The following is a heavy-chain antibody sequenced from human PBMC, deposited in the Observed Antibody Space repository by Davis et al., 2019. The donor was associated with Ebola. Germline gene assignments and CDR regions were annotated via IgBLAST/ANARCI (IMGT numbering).Heavy chain of an antibody. Sequence: GESLKISCAASGFTFSDYYMSWIRQAPGKGLEWVSYISSSGSTIYYADSVKGRFTISRDNAKNSLYLQMNSLRAEDTAVYYCARDHRNYRYYYYYYGMDVWGQGTTVTVSS. CDR3: ARDHRNYRYYYYYYGMDV. CDR2: ISSSGSTI. CDR1: GFTFSDYY. V-gene: IGHV3-11*01. J-gene: IGHJ6*02. D-gene: IGHD1-7*01.